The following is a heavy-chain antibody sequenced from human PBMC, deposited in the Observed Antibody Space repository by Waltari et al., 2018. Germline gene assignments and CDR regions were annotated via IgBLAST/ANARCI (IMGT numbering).Heavy chain of an antibody. J-gene: IGHJ2*01. V-gene: IGHV3-30-3*01. CDR2: ISYDGSNK. Sequence: QVQLVESGGGVVQPGRSLRLSCAASGFTFSSYAMHWVRQAPGKGLEWVAVISYDGSNKYYADSVKGRFTISRDNAKNSLYLQMNSLRAEDTAVYYCARSRDSSSWHIWYFDLWGRGTLVTVSS. CDR3: ARSRDSSSWHIWYFDL. CDR1: GFTFSSYA. D-gene: IGHD6-13*01.